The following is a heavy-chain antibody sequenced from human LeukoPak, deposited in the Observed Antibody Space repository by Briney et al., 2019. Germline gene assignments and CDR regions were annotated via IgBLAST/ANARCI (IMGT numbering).Heavy chain of an antibody. Sequence: PGGSLRLSCAASGFTFSSYSMNWVRQAPGKGLEWVSYISSSSSTIYYADSVKGRFTISRDNAKNSLYLQMNSLRAEDTAVYYCARDDYVWGSYRSPGYFDYWGQGTLVTVSS. CDR2: ISSSSSTI. V-gene: IGHV3-48*04. CDR3: ARDDYVWGSYRSPGYFDY. CDR1: GFTFSSYS. D-gene: IGHD3-16*02. J-gene: IGHJ4*02.